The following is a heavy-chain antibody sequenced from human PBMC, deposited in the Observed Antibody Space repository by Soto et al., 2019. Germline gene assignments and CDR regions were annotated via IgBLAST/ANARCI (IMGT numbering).Heavy chain of an antibody. V-gene: IGHV3-33*08. J-gene: IGHJ4*02. CDR3: STGIATAVYYFDY. Sequence: GGSLRLSCAASGFIFSNYGMHWVRQAPGKGLEWVAVIWYDGSNTYYADSVKGRFTISRDDSKNTLYLQMNSLKTEDTAVYYCSTGIATAVYYFDYWGQGTLVTVSS. CDR2: IWYDGSNT. CDR1: GFIFSNYG. D-gene: IGHD6-13*01.